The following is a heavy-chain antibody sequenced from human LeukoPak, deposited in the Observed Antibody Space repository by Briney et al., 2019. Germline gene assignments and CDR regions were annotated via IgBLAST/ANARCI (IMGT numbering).Heavy chain of an antibody. V-gene: IGHV4-59*01. CDR3: ARRAGVTRTSHYFDY. CDR2: IYYSGST. J-gene: IGHJ4*02. D-gene: IGHD4-23*01. CDR1: GGSISSYY. Sequence: PSETLSLTCTVSGGSISSYYWSRIRQPPGKGLAWIGYIYYSGSTNYNPSLKSRVTISVDTSKNQFSLKLSSVTAADTAVYYCARRAGVTRTSHYFDYWGQGTLVTVSS.